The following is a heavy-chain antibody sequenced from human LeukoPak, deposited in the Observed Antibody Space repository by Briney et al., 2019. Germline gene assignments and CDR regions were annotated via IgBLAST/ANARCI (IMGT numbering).Heavy chain of an antibody. J-gene: IGHJ6*02. D-gene: IGHD6-13*01. V-gene: IGHV1-69*05. CDR1: GGTFSSYA. Sequence: GASVKVSCKASGGTFSSYAISWVRQAPGQGLERMGGIIPIFGTANYAQKFQGRVTITRDTSASTAYMELSSLRSEDTAVYYCASPYPGIAAAANSYYYGMDVWGQGTTVTVSS. CDR3: ASPYPGIAAAANSYYYGMDV. CDR2: IIPIFGTA.